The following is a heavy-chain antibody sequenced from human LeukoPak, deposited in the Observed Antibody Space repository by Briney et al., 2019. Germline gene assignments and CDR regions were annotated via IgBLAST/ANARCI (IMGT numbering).Heavy chain of an antibody. D-gene: IGHD1-26*01. CDR2: IDNAGSIT. CDR3: AKDAHSGSYFDY. J-gene: IGHJ4*01. V-gene: IGHV3-74*03. Sequence: PGGSLRLSCAASGFIFSNYWIHWVRQAPGKGQVWVSRIDNAGSITTYADSVKGRLTISRDNSTNTLYLQMNSLRVEDTAVYYCAKDAHSGSYFDYWGQGILVTVSS. CDR1: GFIFSNYW.